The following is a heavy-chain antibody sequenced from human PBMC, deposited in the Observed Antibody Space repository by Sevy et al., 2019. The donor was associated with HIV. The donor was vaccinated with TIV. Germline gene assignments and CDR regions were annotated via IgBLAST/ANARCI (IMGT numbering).Heavy chain of an antibody. Sequence: ASVKVSCKASGGTFSSYAISWVRQAPGQGLEWMGGIIPIFGTANYAQKFQGRVTITADESTSTAYMELSSLRSEDTAVYYGARAFYYYGSGSYYNDYYYYYMDVWGKGTTVTVSS. D-gene: IGHD3-10*01. J-gene: IGHJ6*03. CDR1: GGTFSSYA. CDR3: ARAFYYYGSGSYYNDYYYYYMDV. V-gene: IGHV1-69*13. CDR2: IIPIFGTA.